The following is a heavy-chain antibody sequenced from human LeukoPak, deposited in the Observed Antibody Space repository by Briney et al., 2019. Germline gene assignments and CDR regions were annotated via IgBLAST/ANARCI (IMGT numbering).Heavy chain of an antibody. Sequence: ASVKVSCKTSGYTFIDYYIHWVRQAPGQGLEWMGRINPTTGGTDYAQKFRGKVSMTRDTSISTAYMELSRLRSDDTAVYYCATSGEDNTDTPFDYWGQGTLVTVSS. CDR2: INPTTGGT. CDR3: ATSGEDNTDTPFDY. V-gene: IGHV1-2*06. D-gene: IGHD2-15*01. CDR1: GYTFIDYY. J-gene: IGHJ4*02.